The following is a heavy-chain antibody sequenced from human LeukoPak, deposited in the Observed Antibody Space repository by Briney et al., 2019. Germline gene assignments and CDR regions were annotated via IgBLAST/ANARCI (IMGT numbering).Heavy chain of an antibody. V-gene: IGHV1-2*02. D-gene: IGHD2-15*01. CDR3: AREGGGSWYSDY. Sequence: PGRSLRLSCAASGFTFSSYAMHWVRQAPGQGLEWMGWINPNSGGTNYAQKFQGRVTMTRDTSISTAYMELSRLRSDDTAVYYCAREGGGSWYSDYWGQGTLVTVSS. CDR1: GFTFSSYA. J-gene: IGHJ4*02. CDR2: INPNSGGT.